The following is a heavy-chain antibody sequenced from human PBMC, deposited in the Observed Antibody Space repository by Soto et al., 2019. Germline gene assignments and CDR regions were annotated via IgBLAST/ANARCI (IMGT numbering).Heavy chain of an antibody. J-gene: IGHJ5*02. Sequence: QITLKESGPTLVKPTQTLTLTCSFSGFSLSTSGVGVGWIRQPPGNALEWLAVIYADDDKRYNPSLKRRLTIGKDTSTNQVVTTTTNMDPVDTGTYYSAHRCMNYDTMTGYYRRWCAPVGQGTLVTVSS. D-gene: IGHD3-9*01. CDR1: GFSLSTSGVG. CDR2: IYADDDK. CDR3: AHRCMNYDTMTGYYRRWCAP. V-gene: IGHV2-5*02.